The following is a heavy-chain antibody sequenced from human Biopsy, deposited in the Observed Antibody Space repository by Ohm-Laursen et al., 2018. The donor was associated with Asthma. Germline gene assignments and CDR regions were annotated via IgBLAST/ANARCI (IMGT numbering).Heavy chain of an antibody. CDR3: ARSYDTDSYPVLVLDY. D-gene: IGHD3-22*01. CDR1: GGSFSNFA. J-gene: IGHJ4*02. V-gene: IGHV1-69*10. Sequence: VKISCKASGGSFSNFAFSWVRQAPGHGLEWMGTILTKFDITSYAEKFQGRVTITADKSTSTTYMELSRLRSEDTAAYYCARSYDTDSYPVLVLDYWGQGTLVTVSS. CDR2: ILTKFDIT.